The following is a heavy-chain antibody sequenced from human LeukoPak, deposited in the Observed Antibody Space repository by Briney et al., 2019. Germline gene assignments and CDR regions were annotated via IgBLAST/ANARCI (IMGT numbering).Heavy chain of an antibody. J-gene: IGHJ4*02. CDR3: AAHPRSDYDILTGYYVDY. Sequence: SETPSLTCAVYGGSFSGYYWSWIRQPPGKGLEWIGEINHSGSTNYNPSLKSRVTISVDTSKNQFSLKLSSVTAADTAVYYCAAHPRSDYDILTGYYVDYWGQGTLVTVSS. D-gene: IGHD3-9*01. CDR1: GGSFSGYY. CDR2: INHSGST. V-gene: IGHV4-34*01.